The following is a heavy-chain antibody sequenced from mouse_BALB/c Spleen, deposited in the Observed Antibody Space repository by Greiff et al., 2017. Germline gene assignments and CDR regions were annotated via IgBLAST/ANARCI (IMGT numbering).Heavy chain of an antibody. CDR1: GFTFSSYT. D-gene: IGHD1-1*01. V-gene: IGHV5-12-2*01. CDR3: ARHYYGSSYRYAMDY. CDR2: ISNGGGST. J-gene: IGHJ4*01. Sequence: EVHLVESGGGLVQPGGSLKLSCAASGFTFSSYTMSWVRQTPEKRLEWVAYISNGGGSTYYPDTVKGRFTISRDNAKNTLYLQMSSLKSEDTAMYYCARHYYGSSYRYAMDYWGQGTSVTVSS.